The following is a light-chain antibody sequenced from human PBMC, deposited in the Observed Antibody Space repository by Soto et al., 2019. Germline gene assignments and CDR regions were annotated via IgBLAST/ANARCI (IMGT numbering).Light chain of an antibody. CDR2: ASS. CDR1: SSNIGAGYD. J-gene: IGLJ2*01. CDR3: QSYDSSLSGVV. Sequence: QSVLTQPPSVSGAPGQGVTISCTGASSNIGAGYDVHWYHQIPGTAPKLLMYASSNRPSGVPDRFSGSKSGTSASLAITGLQAEDEGEHYCQSYDSSLSGVVFGGGTKLTVL. V-gene: IGLV1-40*01.